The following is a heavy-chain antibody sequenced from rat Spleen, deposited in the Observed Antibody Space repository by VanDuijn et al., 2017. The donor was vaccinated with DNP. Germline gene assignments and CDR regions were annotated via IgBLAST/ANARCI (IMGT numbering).Heavy chain of an antibody. V-gene: IGHV2-41*01. D-gene: IGHD1-2*01. J-gene: IGHJ3*01. CDR3: ARSPETSYIYFPWAY. CDR1: GFSLTSNN. Sequence: QVQLKESGPGLVQPSQTLSLTCTVAGFSLTSNNVHWVRQPPGKGLEWMGVIWNNEGTRYNSVLKSRLRISKDTSKSQVFLKMNSLQTEDTATYYCARSPETSYIYFPWAYWGQGTLVIVSS. CDR2: IWNNEGT.